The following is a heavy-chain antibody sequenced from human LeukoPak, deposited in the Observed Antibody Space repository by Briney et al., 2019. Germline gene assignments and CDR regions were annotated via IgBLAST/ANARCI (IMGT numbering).Heavy chain of an antibody. V-gene: IGHV3-7*01. CDR2: IKQDGSEK. CDR1: GFTFSSYW. J-gene: IGHJ4*02. Sequence: GGSLRLSCAASGFTFSSYWMSWVRQAPGKGLEWVANIKQDGSEKYYVDSVRGRFTISRDNAKNSLYLQMNSLRAEDTAVYYCARTRSSGGLYYFDYWGQGTLVTVSS. D-gene: IGHD6-6*01. CDR3: ARTRSSGGLYYFDY.